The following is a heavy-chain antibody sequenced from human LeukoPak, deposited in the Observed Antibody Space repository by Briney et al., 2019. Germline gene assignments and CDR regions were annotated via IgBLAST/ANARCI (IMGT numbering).Heavy chain of an antibody. J-gene: IGHJ4*02. D-gene: IGHD2-2*01. Sequence: PGGSLRLSCAASGFTFSSYAMHWVRQAPGKGLEWVAVISYDGSNKYYADSVKGRFTISRDNAKNTLYLEMNSLRAEDTAVYYCARDRYCTTTRCSDYWGQGTLVTVSS. CDR1: GFTFSSYA. CDR3: ARDRYCTTTRCSDY. CDR2: ISYDGSNK. V-gene: IGHV3-30-3*01.